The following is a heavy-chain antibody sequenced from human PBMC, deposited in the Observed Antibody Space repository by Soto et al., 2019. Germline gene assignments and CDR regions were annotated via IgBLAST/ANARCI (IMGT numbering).Heavy chain of an antibody. Sequence: PGGSLRLSCAASGFTFSSYAMHWVRQAPGKGLEWVAVISYDGSNKYYADSVKGRITISRDNSKNTLYLQMNSLRAEDTSVYYCARKHCSNTSCYSYWFDPWGQGALVTVSS. CDR3: ARKHCSNTSCYSYWFDP. D-gene: IGHD2-2*01. J-gene: IGHJ5*02. V-gene: IGHV3-30-3*01. CDR1: GFTFSSYA. CDR2: ISYDGSNK.